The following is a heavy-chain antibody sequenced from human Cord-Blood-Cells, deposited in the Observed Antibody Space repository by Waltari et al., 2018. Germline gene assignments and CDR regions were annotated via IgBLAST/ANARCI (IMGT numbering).Heavy chain of an antibody. Sequence: QVQLVESGGGVVQPGRSLRLSCAASGFTFSSSGMHWVRQAPGKGVEWVAVISYDGNNKYYADSVKSRFTISRDNSKNTLYLQMNSLRAEDTAVYYCAKDLGLGIVDYWGQGTLVTVSS. D-gene: IGHD7-27*01. CDR1: GFTFSSSG. V-gene: IGHV3-30*18. CDR2: ISYDGNNK. J-gene: IGHJ4*02. CDR3: AKDLGLGIVDY.